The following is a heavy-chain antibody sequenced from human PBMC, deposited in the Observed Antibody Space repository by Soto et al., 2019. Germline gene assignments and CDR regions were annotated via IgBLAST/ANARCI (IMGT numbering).Heavy chain of an antibody. CDR2: INAGNGNT. CDR3: ARSEVNTGYGRFHYFDY. Sequence: ASVKVSCKASGYTFTSYAMHWVRQAPGQRLEWMGWINAGNGNTKYSQKFQGRVTITRDTSASTAYMELSSLRSEDTAVYYCARSEVNTGYGRFHYFDYCGQVTMVTV. J-gene: IGHJ4*02. D-gene: IGHD5-12*01. CDR1: GYTFTSYA. V-gene: IGHV1-3*01.